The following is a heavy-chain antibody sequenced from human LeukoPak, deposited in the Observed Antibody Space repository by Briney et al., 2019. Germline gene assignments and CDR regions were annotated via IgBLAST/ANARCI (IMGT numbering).Heavy chain of an antibody. J-gene: IGHJ4*02. CDR2: ISGSGGST. CDR1: GVTFSSYA. Sequence: GGSLRLSCAASGVTFSSYAMSWVRQAPGKGLEWVSAISGSGGSTYYADSVKGRFTISRDNSKNPLYLQMNSLRAEDPAVYYCAKAFYVWGRYREYSFAYWGQGTLVTVSS. CDR3: AKAFYVWGRYREYSFAY. D-gene: IGHD3-16*01. V-gene: IGHV3-23*01.